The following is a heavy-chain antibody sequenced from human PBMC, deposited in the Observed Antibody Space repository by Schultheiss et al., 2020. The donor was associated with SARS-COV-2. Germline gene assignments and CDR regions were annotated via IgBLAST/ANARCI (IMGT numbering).Heavy chain of an antibody. CDR2: INPNSGGV. D-gene: IGHD3-10*01. V-gene: IGHV1-2*06. Sequence: ASVKVSCKASGYTFTSYYMHWVRQAPGQGLEWVGRINPNSGGVEYAQTFQGRVTMTRDTSTTTVHMELRRLRSDDTAVYYCARDRWTLWSGGSDYYYGLDVWGQGTTVTVSS. CDR1: GYTFTSYY. J-gene: IGHJ6*02. CDR3: ARDRWTLWSGGSDYYYGLDV.